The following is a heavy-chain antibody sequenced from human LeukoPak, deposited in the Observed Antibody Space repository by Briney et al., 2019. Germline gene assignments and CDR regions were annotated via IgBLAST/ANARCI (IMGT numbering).Heavy chain of an antibody. J-gene: IGHJ4*02. V-gene: IGHV3-30*18. D-gene: IGHD6-13*01. CDR3: AKSGTRSSWSPRVKTYLDY. CDR1: GYTLTELS. Sequence: SCKVSGYTLTELSMHWVRQAPGKGLEWVAVISYDGSNKYYADSVKGRFTISRDNSKNTLYLQMNSLRAEDTAVYYCAKSGTRSSWSPRVKTYLDYWGQGTLVTVSS. CDR2: ISYDGSNK.